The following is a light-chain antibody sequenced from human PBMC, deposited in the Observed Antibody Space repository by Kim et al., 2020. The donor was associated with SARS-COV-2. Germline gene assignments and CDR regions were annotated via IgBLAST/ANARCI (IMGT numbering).Light chain of an antibody. V-gene: IGLV6-57*03. CDR1: SGSIASSY. CDR2: GDN. Sequence: TVTISCTRSSGSIASSYVQWYQQRPGSAPTTVIFGDNQRPSAVPDRFSGSIDSSSNSASLTISGLQTEDEADYYCQSYDGSSPHWVFGGGTQLTVL. CDR3: QSYDGSSPHWV. J-gene: IGLJ3*02.